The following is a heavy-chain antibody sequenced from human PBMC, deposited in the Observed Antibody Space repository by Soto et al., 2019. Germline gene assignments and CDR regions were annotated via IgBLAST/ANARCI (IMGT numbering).Heavy chain of an antibody. D-gene: IGHD7-27*01. CDR3: ARGRYCLTGRCFPNWFDS. CDR1: GGSISSYY. Sequence: PSETLSLTCTVPGGSISSYYWSWLRQSPGKGLEWIGHIYDTGSTTYNPSFESRVAISVDTSKSQFSLNVTSVTAADTAVYFCARGRYCLTGRCFPNWFDSWGQGALVTVSS. J-gene: IGHJ5*01. CDR2: IYDTGST. V-gene: IGHV4-4*08.